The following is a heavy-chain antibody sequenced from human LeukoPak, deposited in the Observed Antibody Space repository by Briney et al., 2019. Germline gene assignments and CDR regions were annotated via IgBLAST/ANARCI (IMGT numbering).Heavy chain of an antibody. CDR3: ARVYSGYDYPFDF. V-gene: IGHV4-34*01. CDR2: INHSGST. J-gene: IGHJ4*02. D-gene: IGHD5-12*01. CDR1: GGSFSGYY. Sequence: SETLSLTCAVYGGSFSGYYWSWIRQPPGKGLEWIGEINHSGSTNYTPSLKSRVTISVDTSKSQFSLKLSSVTAADTAVYYCARVYSGYDYPFDFWGQGTLVTVSS.